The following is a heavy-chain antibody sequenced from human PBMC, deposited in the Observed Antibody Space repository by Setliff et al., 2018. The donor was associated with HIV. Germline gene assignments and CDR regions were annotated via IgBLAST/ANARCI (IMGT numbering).Heavy chain of an antibody. CDR2: IYYNGIT. J-gene: IGHJ4*02. Sequence: SETLSLTCAVSGGSIGTTTYYLGWIRQPPEKGLEWIGSIYYNGITYYNPSLKGRFTISVDTSKNQFSLKVTSVTAAATAVYYCARRIFHSSFPSFDSWGQGTLVTVSS. CDR3: ARRIFHSSFPSFDS. D-gene: IGHD2-15*01. CDR1: GGSIGTTTYY. V-gene: IGHV4-39*01.